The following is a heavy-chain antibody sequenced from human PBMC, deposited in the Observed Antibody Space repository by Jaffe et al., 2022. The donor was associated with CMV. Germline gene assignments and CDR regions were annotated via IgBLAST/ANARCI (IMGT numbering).Heavy chain of an antibody. CDR2: ISSSGSTI. CDR1: GFTFSSYE. J-gene: IGHJ3*02. CDR3: ARDAGQLMIPTDAFDI. V-gene: IGHV3-48*03. D-gene: IGHD5-18*01. Sequence: EVQLVESGGGLVQPGGSLRLSCAASGFTFSSYEMNWVRQAPGKGLEWVSYISSSGSTIYYADSVKGRFTISRDNAKNSLYLQMNSLRAEDTAVYYCARDAGQLMIPTDAFDIWGQGTMVTVSS.